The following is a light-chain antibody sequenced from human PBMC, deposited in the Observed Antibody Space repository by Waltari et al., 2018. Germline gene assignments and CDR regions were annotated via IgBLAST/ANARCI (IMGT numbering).Light chain of an antibody. J-gene: IGKJ4*01. CDR3: QQSYSIPRT. Sequence: DIEMTQSPSSLSASVGDRVTIACRSSQYISTYLNWYQQKPGKAPKLLISAASDLQSGVPSRFSGSGSGTDFTLTISSLQPEDFATYWCQQSYSIPRTFGGGTKVGIK. CDR1: QYISTY. CDR2: AAS. V-gene: IGKV1-39*01.